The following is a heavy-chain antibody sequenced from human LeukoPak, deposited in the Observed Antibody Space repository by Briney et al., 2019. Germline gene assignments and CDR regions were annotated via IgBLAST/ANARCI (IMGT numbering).Heavy chain of an antibody. CDR2: ITYGGSNK. CDR3: ARETVLLWFGGVGVAFDI. Sequence: GGSLRLSCAASGFTFSSYAMHWVRQAPGKGLEWVAIITYGGSNKYYADSVKGRFTISRDNSKNTLYLQMNSLRVEGMAVYYCARETVLLWFGGVGVAFDIWGQGTMVTVSS. J-gene: IGHJ3*02. D-gene: IGHD3-10*01. CDR1: GFTFSSYA. V-gene: IGHV3-30-3*01.